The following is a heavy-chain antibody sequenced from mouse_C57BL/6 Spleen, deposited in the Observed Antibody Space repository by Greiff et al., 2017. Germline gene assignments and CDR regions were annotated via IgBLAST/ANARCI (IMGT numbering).Heavy chain of an antibody. J-gene: IGHJ1*03. Sequence: QVQLQPSGAELVKPGASVKISCKASGYAFSSYWMNWVKQRPGKGLEWIGQIYPGDGDTNYNGKFKGKATLTADKSSSTAYMPLSSLTSEDSAVYFCARITTVVARDWYFDVWGTGTTVTVSS. CDR1: GYAFSSYW. CDR3: ARITTVVARDWYFDV. D-gene: IGHD1-1*01. V-gene: IGHV1-80*01. CDR2: IYPGDGDT.